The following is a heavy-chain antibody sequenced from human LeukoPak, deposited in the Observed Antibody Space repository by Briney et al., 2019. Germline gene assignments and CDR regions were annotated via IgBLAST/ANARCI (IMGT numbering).Heavy chain of an antibody. CDR2: ISRSSSDK. CDR3: ARDLSYGTRRFYGMDV. CDR1: GFTFSSYS. D-gene: IGHD5-18*01. V-gene: IGHV3-21*01. Sequence: GGSLRLSCAASGFTFSSYSMNWVRQAPGKGLEWVSAISRSSSDKYYADSVKGRFTVSRDNAKNSLYLQMNSLRAEDTAVYYCARDLSYGTRRFYGMDVWGQGTTVTVSS. J-gene: IGHJ6*02.